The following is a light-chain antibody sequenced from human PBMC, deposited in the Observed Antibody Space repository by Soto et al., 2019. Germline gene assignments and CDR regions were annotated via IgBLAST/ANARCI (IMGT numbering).Light chain of an antibody. CDR2: KAS. CDR1: QSISRW. V-gene: IGKV1-5*03. J-gene: IGKJ2*01. Sequence: DVQMTQSPSTLSAFVGDRVTITCRASQSISRWVAWYQQKPGRAPKLLIHKASSLESDVPSRFSGSGSGTEFTLTISRLPPDDFATYYCQQYNTFPYTFGQGTKLAVK. CDR3: QQYNTFPYT.